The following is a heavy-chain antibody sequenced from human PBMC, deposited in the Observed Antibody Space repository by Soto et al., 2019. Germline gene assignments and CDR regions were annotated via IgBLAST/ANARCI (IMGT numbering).Heavy chain of an antibody. CDR3: EVTTGF. D-gene: IGHD1-1*01. CDR2: VSPENRNA. J-gene: IGHJ4*02. V-gene: IGHV1-8*01. Sequence: EASVKVSCKTARYTFTEYDLNWVRQAPGQGLEYMGWVSPENRNAGYAPQFRGRVSMTTDTSISTAYLELTNLTYEDTAVYYCEVTTGFWGQGTMVTVS. CDR1: RYTFTEYD.